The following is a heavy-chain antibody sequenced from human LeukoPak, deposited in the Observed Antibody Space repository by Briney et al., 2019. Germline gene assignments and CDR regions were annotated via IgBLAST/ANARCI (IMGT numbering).Heavy chain of an antibody. CDR3: ARANSYTSDWYGGY. J-gene: IGHJ4*02. CDR1: GFTFSNYA. CDR2: ISGSDGNT. V-gene: IGHV3-23*01. Sequence: GGSLRLSCSASGFTFSNYAMSWVRQAPGKGLEWVSGISGSDGNTYYADSVKGRLTISRDNSKNTQYLQMNSLRAEDTAVYYCARANSYTSDWYGGYWGQGTLVTVSS. D-gene: IGHD6-19*01.